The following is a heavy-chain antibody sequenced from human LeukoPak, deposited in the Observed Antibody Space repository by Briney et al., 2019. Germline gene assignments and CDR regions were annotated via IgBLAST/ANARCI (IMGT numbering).Heavy chain of an antibody. J-gene: IGHJ4*02. V-gene: IGHV1-2*02. Sequence: RASVKVSCKASGYTFTGYCMRWVRQAPGQGLEWMGWINPNSGGTNYAQKFQGRVTMTRDTSISTAYMELSRLRSDDTAVYYCARGSHCSGGSCYPGYWGQGTLVTVSS. CDR2: INPNSGGT. D-gene: IGHD2-15*01. CDR1: GYTFTGYC. CDR3: ARGSHCSGGSCYPGY.